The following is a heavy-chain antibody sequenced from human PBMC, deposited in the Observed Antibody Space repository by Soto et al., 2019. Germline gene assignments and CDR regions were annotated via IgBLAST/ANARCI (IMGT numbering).Heavy chain of an antibody. J-gene: IGHJ4*02. V-gene: IGHV6-1*01. D-gene: IGHD6-13*01. CDR1: GDSVSSNSAA. CDR2: TYYRSKWNN. Sequence: SQTLSLTCAISGDSVSSNSAALNLVMQSPSRGLEWLGRTYYRSKWNNDYAVSVKRRITINPDTSKNQFSLQLNSVTPEDTAVYYCAREGGGSSSWYFDYWDQGTLVTVSS. CDR3: AREGGGSSSWYFDY.